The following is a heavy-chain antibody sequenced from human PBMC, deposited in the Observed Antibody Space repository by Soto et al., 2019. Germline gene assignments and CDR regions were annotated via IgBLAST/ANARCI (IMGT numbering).Heavy chain of an antibody. Sequence: GGSLRLSCAASGFTFSSYWMHWVRQAPGKGLVWVSRINSDGSSTSYADSVKGRFTISRDNAKNTLYMKMNSLRAEDTAVYYCARDYYDSSGYSLDYWGQGTLVTVSS. D-gene: IGHD3-22*01. CDR2: INSDGSST. J-gene: IGHJ4*02. CDR1: GFTFSSYW. CDR3: ARDYYDSSGYSLDY. V-gene: IGHV3-74*01.